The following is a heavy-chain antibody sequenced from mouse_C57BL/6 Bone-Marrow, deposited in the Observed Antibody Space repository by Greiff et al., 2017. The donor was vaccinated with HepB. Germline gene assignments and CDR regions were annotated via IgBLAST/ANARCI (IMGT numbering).Heavy chain of an antibody. CDR3: TTSGYYMDY. CDR1: GFNIKDDY. Sequence: VQLQQSGAELVRPGASVKLSCTASGFNIKDDYMHWVKQRPEQGLEWIGWIDPENGDTEYASKFQGKATITADTSSNTAYLQLSSLTSEDTAVYYGTTSGYYMDYWGQGTSVTVSS. V-gene: IGHV14-4*01. CDR2: IDPENGDT. J-gene: IGHJ4*01. D-gene: IGHD2-3*01.